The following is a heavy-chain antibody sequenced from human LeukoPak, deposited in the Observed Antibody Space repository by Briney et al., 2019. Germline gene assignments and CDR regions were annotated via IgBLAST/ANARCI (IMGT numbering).Heavy chain of an antibody. CDR3: SGGRIAVAGHDAFDI. V-gene: IGHV3-33*01. D-gene: IGHD6-19*01. Sequence: VGALRVSCAGCGLTFSRYGMQWLDPAPAKGVAGVEVIWHEGSNKYFADAVQGRFTISRDNSKKTLYLQMNSLRAQDKAGYFLSGGRIAVAGHDAFDIWGQGTMVTVPS. J-gene: IGHJ3*02. CDR2: IWHEGSNK. CDR1: GLTFSRYG.